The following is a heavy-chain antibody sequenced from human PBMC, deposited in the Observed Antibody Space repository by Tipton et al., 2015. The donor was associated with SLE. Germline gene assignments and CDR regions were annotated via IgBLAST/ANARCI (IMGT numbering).Heavy chain of an antibody. CDR1: GGSFSGHY. J-gene: IGHJ3*02. Sequence: TLSLTCAVYGGSFSGHYWSWIRQPPGRGLEWFGEINHSVSTNYNPSLTSRVTISVDTSKNQFSLKRSSVTAADTAVYYCVESYDFWSGPPDAFDIWGQGTMVTVSS. CDR3: VESYDFWSGPPDAFDI. V-gene: IGHV4-34*01. D-gene: IGHD3-3*01. CDR2: INHSVST.